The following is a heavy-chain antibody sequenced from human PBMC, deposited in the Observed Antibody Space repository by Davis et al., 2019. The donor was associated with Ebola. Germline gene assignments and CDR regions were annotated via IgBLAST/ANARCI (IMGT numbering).Heavy chain of an antibody. V-gene: IGHV4-39*07. CDR2: IYHNGRT. J-gene: IGHJ4*02. CDR3: ARDFVY. Sequence: SETLSLTCTVSGGSISSSSYYWGWIRQPPGKGLEWIGSIYHNGRTNYRPSLKSRVTISLDTSNNQFSLKMTSVTAADTAIYYCARDFVYWGQGTLVTVSS. CDR1: GGSISSSSYY.